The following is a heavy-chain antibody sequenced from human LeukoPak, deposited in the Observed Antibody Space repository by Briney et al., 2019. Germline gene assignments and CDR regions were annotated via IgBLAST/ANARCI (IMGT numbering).Heavy chain of an antibody. CDR1: GFIFSVHA. D-gene: IGHD4-17*01. V-gene: IGHV3-21*01. CDR3: ARDMTTVSGPDY. J-gene: IGHJ4*02. Sequence: GGSLRLSCAASGFIFSVHAMTWVRQAPGKGLEWVSSISTSSTYIYYGDSVKGRFIISRDNAKNSLYLQMNSLRAEDTAVYYCARDMTTVSGPDYWGQGTLVTVSS. CDR2: ISTSSTYI.